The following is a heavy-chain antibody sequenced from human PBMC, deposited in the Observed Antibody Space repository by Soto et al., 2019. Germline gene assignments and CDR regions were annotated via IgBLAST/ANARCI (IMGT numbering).Heavy chain of an antibody. CDR2: ISASGGST. Sequence: GGSLRLSCAASGFMFSSYGMNWVRQAPGQGPEWVSGISASGGSTHYAESVRGRFIISRDNSNHTLHVQMNNLQAEDTAIYYCARAQITDNGDYFDNWGQGTLVTVSS. J-gene: IGHJ4*02. V-gene: IGHV3-23*01. D-gene: IGHD4-17*01. CDR1: GFMFSSYG. CDR3: ARAQITDNGDYFDN.